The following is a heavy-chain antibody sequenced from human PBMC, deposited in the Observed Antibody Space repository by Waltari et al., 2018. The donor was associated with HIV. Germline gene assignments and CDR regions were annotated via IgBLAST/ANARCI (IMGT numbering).Heavy chain of an antibody. J-gene: IGHJ4*02. CDR2: MNPNSGNT. V-gene: IGHV1-8*01. CDR3: ARSLTSRPGYGGVMAF. Sequence: QVQLVQSGAEVKKPGASVQVSCRTSGYTFTNHDITWVRQAAGQGLEWMGWMNPNSGNTGFAQNFQGRVTMTRNSSISTAYMELRSLKSEDTALYYCARSLTSRPGYGGVMAFWGQGSLVTVSS. D-gene: IGHD3-16*01. CDR1: GYTFTNHD.